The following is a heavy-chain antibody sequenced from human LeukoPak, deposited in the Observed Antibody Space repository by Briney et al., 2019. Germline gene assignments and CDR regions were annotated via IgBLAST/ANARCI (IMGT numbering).Heavy chain of an antibody. V-gene: IGHV3-21*01. CDR2: ISSSSSYI. CDR1: GFTFSSYG. J-gene: IGHJ4*02. D-gene: IGHD5-18*01. CDR3: ARHLSGITGYTYGRGIDY. Sequence: GGSLRLSCAASGFTFSSYGMNWVRQAPGKGLEWVSFISSSSSYIYYADSVKGRFTISRDNSKNTLYLQMNSLRAEDTAVYYCARHLSGITGYTYGRGIDYWGQGTLVTVSS.